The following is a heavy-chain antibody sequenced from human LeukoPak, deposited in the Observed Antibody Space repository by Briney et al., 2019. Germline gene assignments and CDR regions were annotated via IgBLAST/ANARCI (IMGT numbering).Heavy chain of an antibody. CDR2: IIPILGIA. CDR3: ARGYYGSGSYSFDYYYGMDV. V-gene: IGHV1-69*04. D-gene: IGHD3-10*01. Sequence: SVKVSCKASGGTFSSYAISWMRQAPGQGLEWMGRIIPILGIANYAQKFQGRVTITADKSTSTAYMELSSLRSEDTAVYYCARGYYGSGSYSFDYYYGMDVWGQGTTVTVSS. CDR1: GGTFSSYA. J-gene: IGHJ6*02.